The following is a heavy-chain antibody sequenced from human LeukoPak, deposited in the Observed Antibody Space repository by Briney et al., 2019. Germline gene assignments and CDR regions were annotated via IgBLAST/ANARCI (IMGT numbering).Heavy chain of an antibody. CDR2: INHSGST. Sequence: SETLSLTRAVYGGTFSGYYWSWIRQPPGKGLEWIGEINHSGSTNYNPSLKSRVTISVDTSKNQFSLKLSSVTAADTAVYYCARLHLRFSVHFDHWGQGTLVTVSS. J-gene: IGHJ4*02. CDR1: GGTFSGYY. D-gene: IGHD3-16*01. CDR3: ARLHLRFSVHFDH. V-gene: IGHV4-34*01.